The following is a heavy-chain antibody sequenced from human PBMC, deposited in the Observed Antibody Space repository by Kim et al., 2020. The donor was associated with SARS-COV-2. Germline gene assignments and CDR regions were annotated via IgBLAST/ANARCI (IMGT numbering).Heavy chain of an antibody. CDR2: ISYSGNS. CDR1: GGSIRSGGKF. Sequence: SETLSLTCSVSGGSIRSGGKFWTWIRQHPAKGLEWIGYISYSGNSHYSPSLRSRVSIALQTSENQFSLELTSVTAAATAVYYCARGQPLDYWAPGILVTV. V-gene: IGHV4-31*03. CDR3: ARGQPLDY. J-gene: IGHJ4*02. D-gene: IGHD2-2*01.